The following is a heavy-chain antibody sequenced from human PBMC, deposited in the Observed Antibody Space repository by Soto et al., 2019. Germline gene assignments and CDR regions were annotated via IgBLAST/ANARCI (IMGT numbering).Heavy chain of an antibody. D-gene: IGHD2-2*01. CDR1: GYSFTSYW. Sequence: GESLKISCKGSGYSFTSYWIGWVRQMPGKGLEWMGIIYPGDSDTRYSPSFQGQVTISADKSISTAYLQWSSLKASDTAMYYCARQGPAADYYYYYYMDVWGKGTTVTVSS. CDR2: IYPGDSDT. J-gene: IGHJ6*03. CDR3: ARQGPAADYYYYYYMDV. V-gene: IGHV5-51*01.